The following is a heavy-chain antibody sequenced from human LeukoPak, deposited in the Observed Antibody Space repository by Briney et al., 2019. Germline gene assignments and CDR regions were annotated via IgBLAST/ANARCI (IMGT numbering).Heavy chain of an antibody. CDR1: RGSISSYY. CDR3: ARHRTGTYYYGSGSYFVDY. D-gene: IGHD3-10*01. V-gene: IGHV4-59*08. CDR2: IYYSGST. J-gene: IGHJ4*02. Sequence: PSETLSLTCTVPRGSISSYYWTWIRQPPGKGLEWIGYIYYSGSTSYNPSLNSRVTISVDTSKNQFSLKLTSVTAADTAVYYCARHRTGTYYYGSGSYFVDYWGQGTLVTVSS.